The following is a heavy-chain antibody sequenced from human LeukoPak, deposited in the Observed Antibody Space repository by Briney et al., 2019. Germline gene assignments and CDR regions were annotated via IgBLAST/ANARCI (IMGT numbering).Heavy chain of an antibody. CDR1: GFNFNTYT. V-gene: IGHV3-7*01. D-gene: IGHD1-1*01. Sequence: GGSLRLSCAASGFNFNTYTMSWVRQAPGKGLEWVAKINPDGNEKSYVDSVKGRFTISRDNAKNSLYLQMNNLRAEDTAMYYCAKEEWYSFDNWGQGYLVTVSS. CDR2: INPDGNEK. CDR3: AKEEWYSFDN. J-gene: IGHJ4*02.